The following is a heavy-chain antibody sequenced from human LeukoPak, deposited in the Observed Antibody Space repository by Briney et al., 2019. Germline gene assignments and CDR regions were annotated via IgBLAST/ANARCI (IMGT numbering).Heavy chain of an antibody. CDR1: GGSISSYY. Sequence: SSETLSLTCTVSGGSISSYYWSWIRQPAGKGLEWIGRIYTSGSTNYNPSLKSRVTMSVDTSKNRFSLKLTSVTAADTAVYYCARAPYRSGWYFPNWGQGTLVTVSS. D-gene: IGHD6-19*01. V-gene: IGHV4-4*07. CDR3: ARAPYRSGWYFPN. J-gene: IGHJ4*02. CDR2: IYTSGST.